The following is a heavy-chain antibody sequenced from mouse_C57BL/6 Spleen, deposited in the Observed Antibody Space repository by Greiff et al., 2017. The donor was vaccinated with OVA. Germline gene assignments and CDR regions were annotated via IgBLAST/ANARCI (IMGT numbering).Heavy chain of an antibody. CDR3: ARTGSFWYFDV. CDR1: GYTFTSYW. J-gene: IGHJ1*03. CDR2: IDPSDSYT. D-gene: IGHD1-1*01. V-gene: IGHV1-50*01. Sequence: QVQLQQSGAELVKPGASVKLSCKASGYTFTSYWMQWVKQRPGQGLEWIGEIDPSDSYTNYNQKFKGKATLTVDTSSSTAYMQLSSLTSEDSAVYYCARTGSFWYFDVWGTGTTVTVSS.